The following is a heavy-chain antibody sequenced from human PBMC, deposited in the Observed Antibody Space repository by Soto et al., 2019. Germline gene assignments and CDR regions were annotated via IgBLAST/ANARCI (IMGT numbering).Heavy chain of an antibody. CDR1: GYTFTTYA. CDR2: INPDNGNT. V-gene: IGHV1-3*01. CDR3: ARVKVAAAGPYFDY. J-gene: IGHJ4*02. Sequence: GASVKVSCKASGYTFTTYAVHWVRQAPGQGLEWMGWINPDNGNTKYSQKFQGRVTITADKSTSTAYMELSSLRSEDTAVYYCARVKVAAAGPYFDYWGQGTLVTVSS. D-gene: IGHD6-13*01.